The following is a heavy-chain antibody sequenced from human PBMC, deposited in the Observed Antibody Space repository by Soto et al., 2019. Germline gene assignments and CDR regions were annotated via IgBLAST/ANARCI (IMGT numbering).Heavy chain of an antibody. CDR2: IYYSGST. D-gene: IGHD4-17*01. CDR3: ARGGYDYGDYWYFDL. J-gene: IGHJ2*01. CDR1: GGSISSYY. Sequence: QVQLQESGPGLVKPSETLSLTCTVSGGSISSYYWSWIRQPPGKGLEWIGYIYYSGSTNYNASLKSRVTISVDTSKKQFSLKLSSVTAADTAVYYCARGGYDYGDYWYFDLWGRGTLVTVSS. V-gene: IGHV4-59*01.